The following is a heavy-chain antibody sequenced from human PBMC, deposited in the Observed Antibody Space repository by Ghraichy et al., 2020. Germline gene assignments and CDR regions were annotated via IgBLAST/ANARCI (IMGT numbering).Heavy chain of an antibody. V-gene: IGHV4-59*08. J-gene: IGHJ4*02. CDR3: ARQAPSHSGYSSSWDFDY. D-gene: IGHD6-13*01. CDR2: IYYSGST. Sequence: SETLSLTCTVSGGSISSYYWSWIRQPPGKGLEWIGYIYYSGSTNYNPSLKSRVTISVDTSKNQFSLKLSSVTAADTAVYYCARQAPSHSGYSSSWDFDYWGQGTLVTVSS. CDR1: GGSISSYY.